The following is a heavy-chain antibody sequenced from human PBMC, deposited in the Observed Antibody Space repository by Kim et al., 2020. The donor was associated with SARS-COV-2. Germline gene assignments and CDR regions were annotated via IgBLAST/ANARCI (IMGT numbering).Heavy chain of an antibody. Sequence: SETLSLTCTVSGGSISSSSYYWGWIRQPPGKGLEWIGSIYYSGSTYYNPSLKSRVTISVDTSKNQFSLKLSPVTAADTAVYYCARPVVLWFGEPGAFDI. CDR2: IYYSGST. CDR1: GGSISSSSYY. D-gene: IGHD3-10*01. J-gene: IGHJ3*02. CDR3: ARPVVLWFGEPGAFDI. V-gene: IGHV4-39*01.